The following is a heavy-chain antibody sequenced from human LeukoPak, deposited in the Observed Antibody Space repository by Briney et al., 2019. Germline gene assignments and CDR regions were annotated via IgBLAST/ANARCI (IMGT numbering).Heavy chain of an antibody. CDR3: AKGYPTSLDY. D-gene: IGHD1-26*01. J-gene: IGHJ4*02. CDR2: ISGSGDST. V-gene: IGHV3-23*01. Sequence: GGSLRLSCAASGFIFSTYAMSWVRQAPGKGLEWVSGISGSGDSTYYANSVKGPFTISRDNSKNTLYLQMNSLRAEDTAVYYCAKGYPTSLDYWGQGTLVTVSS. CDR1: GFIFSTYA.